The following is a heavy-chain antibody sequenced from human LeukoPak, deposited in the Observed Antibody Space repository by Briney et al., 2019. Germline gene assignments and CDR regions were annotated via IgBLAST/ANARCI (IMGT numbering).Heavy chain of an antibody. CDR3: ARDSGVGATPTA. Sequence: ASVKVSCKASGHPFTEYYMHWVRQAHGKKNEWMGWINPNSGGTNYAQKFQGRVTMTRDTSISTAYMELSRLRSDDTAVYYCARDSGVGATPTAWGQGTLVTVSS. D-gene: IGHD1-26*01. CDR2: INPNSGGT. V-gene: IGHV1-2*02. J-gene: IGHJ5*02. CDR1: GHPFTEYY.